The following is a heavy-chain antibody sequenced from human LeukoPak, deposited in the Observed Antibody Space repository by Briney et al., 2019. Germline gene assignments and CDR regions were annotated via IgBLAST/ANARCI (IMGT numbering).Heavy chain of an antibody. CDR3: ARVAPGTVEWLLPRSYYYYYMDV. CDR1: GGSLTSSNQY. V-gene: IGHV4-39*07. D-gene: IGHD3-22*01. J-gene: IGHJ6*03. Sequence: MASETLSLTCSVVGGSLTSSNQYWGWIRQPPGKGLEWIGSIYYSGRTYYNPSLKSRATISVDTSKNQFSLKLSSVTAADTAVYYCARVAPGTVEWLLPRSYYYYYMDVWGKGTTVTVSS. CDR2: IYYSGRT.